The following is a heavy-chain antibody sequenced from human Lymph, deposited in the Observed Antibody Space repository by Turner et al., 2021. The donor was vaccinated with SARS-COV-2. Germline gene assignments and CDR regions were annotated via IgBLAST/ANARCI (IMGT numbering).Heavy chain of an antibody. Sequence: QVQLVQSGAEVKRPGASVKVSCKASGYIFTCYYMHWVRQAPGQGLEWMGWINPNSGGTNYAQKFQGRGTMTRDTSISTAYMGVSRLRSDDTAVYYCARDTRGDYSYYYDGMDVWGQGTTVTVSS. D-gene: IGHD4-17*01. J-gene: IGHJ6*02. CDR2: INPNSGGT. V-gene: IGHV1-2*02. CDR1: GYIFTCYY. CDR3: ARDTRGDYSYYYDGMDV.